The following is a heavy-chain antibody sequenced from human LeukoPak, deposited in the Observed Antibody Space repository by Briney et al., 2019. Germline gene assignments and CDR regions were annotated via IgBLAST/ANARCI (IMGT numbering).Heavy chain of an antibody. J-gene: IGHJ4*02. V-gene: IGHV4-59*01. CDR1: GGSISSYY. Sequence: SPSETLSLTYTVSGGSISSYYWSWIRQPPGKGLEWIGYIYYSGSTNYNPSLKSRVTISVDTSKNQFSLRLSSVTAADTAVYYCAREIGPRQLHLWGSAFDYWGQGTLVTVSS. CDR3: AREIGPRQLHLWGSAFDY. D-gene: IGHD5-18*01. CDR2: IYYSGST.